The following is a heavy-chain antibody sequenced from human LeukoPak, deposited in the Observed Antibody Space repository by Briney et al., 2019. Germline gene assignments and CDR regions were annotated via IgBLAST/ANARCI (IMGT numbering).Heavy chain of an antibody. J-gene: IGHJ3*02. CDR2: INHSGST. CDR3: ARWDYYDSSGFPNAFDI. D-gene: IGHD3-22*01. V-gene: IGHV4-34*01. CDR1: GGSISSYY. Sequence: SETLSLTCTVSGGSISSYYWSWIRQPPGKGLEWIGEINHSGSTNYNPSLKSRVTISVDTSKNQFSLKLSSVTAADTAVYYCARWDYYDSSGFPNAFDIWGQGTMVTVSS.